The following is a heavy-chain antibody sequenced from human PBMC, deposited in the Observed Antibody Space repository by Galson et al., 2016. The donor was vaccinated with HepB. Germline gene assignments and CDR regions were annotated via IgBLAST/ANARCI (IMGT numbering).Heavy chain of an antibody. D-gene: IGHD6-13*01. CDR2: IYSGGST. CDR3: VRGTLGYLDH. Sequence: SLRLSCAASGFILTNNYMNWVRQAPGKGLEWVSVIYSGGSTYYADSVKGRFTMSRDESKKTLYLQMNNLRAEDTALYYCVRGTLGYLDHWGQGTPGTVSS. V-gene: IGHV3-53*01. J-gene: IGHJ4*02. CDR1: GFILTNNY.